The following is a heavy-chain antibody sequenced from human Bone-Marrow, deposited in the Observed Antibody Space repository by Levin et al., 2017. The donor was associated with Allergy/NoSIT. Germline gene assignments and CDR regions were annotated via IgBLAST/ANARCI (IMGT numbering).Heavy chain of an antibody. J-gene: IGHJ4*02. D-gene: IGHD3-10*02. Sequence: GESLKISCEGSGYSFPNYWIGWVRQMPGKGLEWMGIIFPGDSDTRYSPSFQSQVTISADKSINTAYLQWNSLRASDTAIYFCVRQLWGRTWRNAVTTFGLGFWGQGTLVTVSS. CDR2: IFPGDSDT. CDR3: VRQLWGRTWRNAVTTFGLGF. V-gene: IGHV5-51*01. CDR1: GYSFPNYW.